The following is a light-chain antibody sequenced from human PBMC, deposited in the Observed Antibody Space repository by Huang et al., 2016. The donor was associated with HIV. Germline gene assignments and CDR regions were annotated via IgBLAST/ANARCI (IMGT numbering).Light chain of an antibody. CDR2: GAS. J-gene: IGKJ2*01. CDR3: LQTFSSST. Sequence: IQITQSPSSLSASVGNRVTISCRASQSIRVLLSWYQQKPGKAPKLLIYGASSLKNVVPSRFGCSGSGTDFTLTIISLQPEDFATYCCLQTFSSSTFGQGTKLEIK. CDR1: QSIRVL. V-gene: IGKV1-39*01.